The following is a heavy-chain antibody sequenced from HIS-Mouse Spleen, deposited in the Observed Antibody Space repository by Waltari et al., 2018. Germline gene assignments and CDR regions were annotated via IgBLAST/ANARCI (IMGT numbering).Heavy chain of an antibody. CDR1: GFTFSTLG. D-gene: IGHD6-6*01. Sequence: QVQLVESGGGVVQPGRSLRLSCAASGFTFSTLGLHGLSPAPGKGLEWVAVISYDGSNKYYADSVKGRFTISRDNSKNTLYLQMNSLRAEDTAVYYCAKEGYSSSRDAFDIWGQGTMVTVSS. V-gene: IGHV3-30*18. CDR2: ISYDGSNK. J-gene: IGHJ3*02. CDR3: AKEGYSSSRDAFDI.